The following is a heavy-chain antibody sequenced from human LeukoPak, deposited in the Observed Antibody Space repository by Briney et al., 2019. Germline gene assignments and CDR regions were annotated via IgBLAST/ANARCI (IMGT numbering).Heavy chain of an antibody. CDR2: IKQDGSEK. D-gene: IGHD1-26*01. CDR1: GFTFSSYW. CDR3: ARVGASIRIYFDY. Sequence: PGGSLRLSCAASGFTFSSYWMSLVRQAPGKGLEWVANIKQDGSEKYYVDSVKGRFTISRDNAKNSLYLQMNSLRAEDTAVYYCARVGASIRIYFDYWGQGTLVTVSS. J-gene: IGHJ4*02. V-gene: IGHV3-7*01.